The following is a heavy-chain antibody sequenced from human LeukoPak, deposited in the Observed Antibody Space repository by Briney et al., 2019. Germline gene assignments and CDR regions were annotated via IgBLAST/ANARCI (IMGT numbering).Heavy chain of an antibody. CDR3: SRSSSRNFGVVIKSYYYYMDV. V-gene: IGHV3-15*03. D-gene: IGHD3-3*01. Sequence: GGSLRLSCAASGFTFSGSAIHWVRQASGKGLEWVGRIRSKANHVESVKGRFTISRDDSKNTAYLQMNSLKTEDTAVYYCSRSSSRNFGVVIKSYYYYMDVWGKGTTVTVSS. J-gene: IGHJ6*03. CDR2: IRSKAN. CDR1: GFTFSGSA.